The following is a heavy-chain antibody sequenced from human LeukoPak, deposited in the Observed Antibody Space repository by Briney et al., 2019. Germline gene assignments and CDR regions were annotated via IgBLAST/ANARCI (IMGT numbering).Heavy chain of an antibody. J-gene: IGHJ6*02. CDR3: ALGTINKDYYFGMDV. CDR1: GFTFSDYY. V-gene: IGHV3-11*01. D-gene: IGHD2-8*01. CDR2: ISNSGSSV. Sequence: GRSLRLSCAASGFTFSDYYMTWIRQAPGEGLEWLSYISNSGSSVFYADSVMGRFTVSRDNAKRLLYLQIKSLRDDDTAVYHCALGTINKDYYFGMDVWGQGTTVTVSS.